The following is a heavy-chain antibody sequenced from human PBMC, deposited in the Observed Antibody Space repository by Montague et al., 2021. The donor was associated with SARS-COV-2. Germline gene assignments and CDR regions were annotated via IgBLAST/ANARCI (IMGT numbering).Heavy chain of an antibody. J-gene: IGHJ4*02. CDR2: IYWDDDK. Sequence: PALVKPTQTLTLTCTFSGFSLDTSGEAVGWIRQPPGKALEWLALIYWDDDKRYSPSLKSRLTITKDTSKNQVVLTMTNVDPVDTATYFCAHRPGYNFGNPYFDYWGQGTLVTVSS. V-gene: IGHV2-5*02. D-gene: IGHD5-18*01. CDR3: AHRPGYNFGNPYFDY. CDR1: GFSLDTSGEA.